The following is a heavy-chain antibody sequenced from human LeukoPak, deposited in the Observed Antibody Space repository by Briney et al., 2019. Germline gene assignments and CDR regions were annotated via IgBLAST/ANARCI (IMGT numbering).Heavy chain of an antibody. J-gene: IGHJ4*02. D-gene: IGHD6-19*01. Sequence: SETLSLTCTVSGGSISNYFWSWIRQPPGKRLEWIGYIYNSGSTNYNPSLKSRDTISVDASKNQFSLKLRSVTAADTAVYYCARGSGWYMYWGQGTLVTVSS. CDR3: ARGSGWYMY. V-gene: IGHV4-59*01. CDR2: IYNSGST. CDR1: GGSISNYF.